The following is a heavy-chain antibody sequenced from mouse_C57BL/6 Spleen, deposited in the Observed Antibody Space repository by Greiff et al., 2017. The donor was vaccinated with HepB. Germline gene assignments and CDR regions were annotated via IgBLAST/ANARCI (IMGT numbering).Heavy chain of an antibody. CDR1: GYTFTSYG. D-gene: IGHD2-4*01. V-gene: IGHV1-81*01. CDR3: ARAYDYDAFAY. J-gene: IGHJ3*01. Sequence: VQLVESGAELARPGASVKLSCKASGYTFTSYGISWVKQRTGQGLEWIGEIYPRSGNTYYNEKFKGKATLTADKSSSTAYMELRSLTSEDSAVYFCARAYDYDAFAYWGQGTLVTVSA. CDR2: IYPRSGNT.